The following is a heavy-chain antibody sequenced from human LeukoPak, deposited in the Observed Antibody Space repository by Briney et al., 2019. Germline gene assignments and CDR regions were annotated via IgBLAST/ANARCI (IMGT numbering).Heavy chain of an antibody. D-gene: IGHD3-10*01. CDR1: GFTFSSYW. J-gene: IGHJ1*01. CDR2: IKPGGREK. CDR3: AGDFGYFQH. Sequence: GGSLRLSCAASGFTFSSYWMTWVRQAPGKGLEWVANIKPGGREKYYVDSVKGRFTISRDNAKSSLYLQMNSLRDEDTAVYYCAGDFGYFQHWGQGTLVTVSS. V-gene: IGHV3-7*04.